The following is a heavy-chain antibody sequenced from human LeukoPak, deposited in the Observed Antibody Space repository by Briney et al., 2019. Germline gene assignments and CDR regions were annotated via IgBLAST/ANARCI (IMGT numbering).Heavy chain of an antibody. CDR1: GGSISSSSYY. Sequence: PSETLSLTCTVSGGSISSSSYYWGWIRQPPGKGLEWIGSIYYSGSTYYNPSLKSRVTISVDTSKNQFSLKLSSVTAADTAVYYCARAETYYYGSWSYYYYMDVWGKGTTVTISS. CDR2: IYYSGST. CDR3: ARAETYYYGSWSYYYYMDV. D-gene: IGHD3-10*01. J-gene: IGHJ6*03. V-gene: IGHV4-39*07.